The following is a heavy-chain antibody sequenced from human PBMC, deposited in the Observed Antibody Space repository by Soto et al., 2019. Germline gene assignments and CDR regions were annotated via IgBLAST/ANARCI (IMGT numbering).Heavy chain of an antibody. CDR3: AASPGIAAPLSY. CDR2: LHDSGST. D-gene: IGHD6-13*01. J-gene: IGHJ4*02. Sequence: LSLTCTFSGGPISNYYWSWIRQPPGKGLEWIGYLHDSGSTNLNPSLKSRVTISVDTSKKEFSLKLTSVTAADTAVYYCAASPGIAAPLSYWGQGTLVTVS. CDR1: GGPISNYY. V-gene: IGHV4-59*03.